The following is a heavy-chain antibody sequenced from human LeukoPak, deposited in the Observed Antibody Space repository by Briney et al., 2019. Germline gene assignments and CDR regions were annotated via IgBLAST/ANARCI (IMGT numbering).Heavy chain of an antibody. CDR2: ISSGGGPI. V-gene: IGHV3-11*01. CDR3: ARSIDYGAFDI. D-gene: IGHD4-17*01. CDR1: GFTFNDYY. Sequence: GGSLRLSCAASGFTFNDYYMIWIRQAPGKGLEWVSYISSGGGPIYYADSVKGRFTISRDSAKNSLYLQMNSLRADDTAVYYCARSIDYGAFDIWGQGTMVTVSS. J-gene: IGHJ3*02.